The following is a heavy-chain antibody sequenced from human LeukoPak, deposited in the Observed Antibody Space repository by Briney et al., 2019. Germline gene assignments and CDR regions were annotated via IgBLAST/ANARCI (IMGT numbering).Heavy chain of an antibody. CDR2: ISGSGGST. V-gene: IGHV3-23*01. Sequence: GGSLRLSCAASGFTFSSYAMSWVRQAPGKGLEWVSAISGSGGSTFYADSVEGRFAISRDNSKNTLYLQMNSLRAEDTAVYYCAKVAVGRELVDYWGQGTLVTVSS. J-gene: IGHJ4*02. CDR1: GFTFSSYA. CDR3: AKVAVGRELVDY. D-gene: IGHD1-26*01.